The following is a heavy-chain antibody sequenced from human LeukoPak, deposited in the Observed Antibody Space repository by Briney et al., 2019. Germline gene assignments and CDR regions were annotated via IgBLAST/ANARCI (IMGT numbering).Heavy chain of an antibody. V-gene: IGHV4-39*07. D-gene: IGHD3-10*01. Sequence: SETLSLTCTVSGGSISSSSYYWGWIRQPPGKGLEWIGSIYYSGSTYYNPSLKRRVTISVDTSKNQFSLKLSSVTAADTAVYYCASGGGNYYGSGSYYNVYWGQGTLVTVSS. CDR2: IYYSGST. J-gene: IGHJ4*01. CDR1: GGSISSSSYY. CDR3: ASGGGNYYGSGSYYNVY.